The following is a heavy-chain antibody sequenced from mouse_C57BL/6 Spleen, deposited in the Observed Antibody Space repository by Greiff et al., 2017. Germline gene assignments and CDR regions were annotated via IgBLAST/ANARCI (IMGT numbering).Heavy chain of an antibody. CDR2: IWSGGST. D-gene: IGHD2-4*01. Sequence: QVQLKESGPGLVQPSQSLSITCTVSGFSLTSYGVHWVRQSPGKGLEWLGVIWSGGSTDYNAAFISRLSISKDNSKSQVFFKMTSLQADDTAIYYCTRKGGLPHTKDYWGQGTSVTVAS. CDR3: TRKGGLPHTKDY. V-gene: IGHV2-2*01. J-gene: IGHJ4*01. CDR1: GFSLTSYG.